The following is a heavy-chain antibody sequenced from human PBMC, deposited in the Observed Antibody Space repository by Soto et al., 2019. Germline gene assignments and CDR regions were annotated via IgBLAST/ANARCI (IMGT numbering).Heavy chain of an antibody. J-gene: IGHJ4*02. CDR2: IIPIFGAP. D-gene: IGHD4-4*01. V-gene: IGHV1-69*06. CDR1: GGSFSSYA. CDR3: ARDLRSSDYSNNAPSVD. Sequence: QVQLVQSEAKVKDPGSSVKVSCKALGGSFSSYAINWVRQAPGQGLEWMGGIIPIFGAPNYPQKFQGRVTITADISTSTTYMELSSLRSEDTAVYYCARDLRSSDYSNNAPSVDWGQGTLVTVSS.